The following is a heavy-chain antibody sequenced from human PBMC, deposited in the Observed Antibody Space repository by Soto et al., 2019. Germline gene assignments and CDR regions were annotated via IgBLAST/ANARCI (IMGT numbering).Heavy chain of an antibody. CDR3: ATSGYYLKWFDT. CDR1: GYSFTSYL. D-gene: IGHD3-3*01. J-gene: IGHJ5*02. CDR2: IYPGDSDT. V-gene: IGHV5-51*01. Sequence: PXESLKISCKGSGYSFTSYLLVWVRQMPGKGLEWVGIIYPGDSDTRYSPSFQGQVTISADKSISTAYLQWSSLKASDTAMYYCATSGYYLKWFDTWGQGTLVTVSS.